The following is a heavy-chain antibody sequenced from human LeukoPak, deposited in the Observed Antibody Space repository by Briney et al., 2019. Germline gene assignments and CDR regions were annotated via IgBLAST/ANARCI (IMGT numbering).Heavy chain of an antibody. D-gene: IGHD1-26*01. V-gene: IGHV3-21*04. CDR1: GFTFSSYS. Sequence: GGSLRLSCAASGFTFSSYSMNWVRQAPGKGLEWVSSISSSGSYIYYADSVKGRFTISRHNSKNTLYLQMNSLRAEDTAVYYCARGVGFRVTELGMDVWGQGTTVTVSS. CDR2: ISSSGSYI. J-gene: IGHJ6*02. CDR3: ARGVGFRVTELGMDV.